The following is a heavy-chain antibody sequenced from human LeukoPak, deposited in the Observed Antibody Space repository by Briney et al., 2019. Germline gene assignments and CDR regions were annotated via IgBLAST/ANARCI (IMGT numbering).Heavy chain of an antibody. CDR3: TTFSMIVVVVTD. V-gene: IGHV3-15*01. D-gene: IGHD3-22*01. J-gene: IGHJ4*02. Sequence: GGSLRLSCAASGFTFSNAWMSWVRQAPGKGLEWVGRIKSKTDGGTTDYAAPVKGRFTISRDDSKNTLYLQMNSLKTEDTAVYYCTTFSMIVVVVTDWGQGTLVTVSS. CDR2: IKSKTDGGTT. CDR1: GFTFSNAW.